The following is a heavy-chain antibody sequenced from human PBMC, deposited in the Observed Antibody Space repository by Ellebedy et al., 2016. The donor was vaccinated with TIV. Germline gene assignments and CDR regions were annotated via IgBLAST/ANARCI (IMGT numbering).Heavy chain of an antibody. V-gene: IGHV3-66*01. CDR3: ARGPNSDS. Sequence: GESLKISCRTSGFTFTGHYMNWVRQPPGKGLEWVSIIYTSGDTYYADSVKGRFTLSRDHSKNTLYLQMNTLRTDDTAVYYCARGPNSDSWGQGTLVTVSS. CDR2: IYTSGDT. J-gene: IGHJ5*01. CDR1: GFTFTGHY.